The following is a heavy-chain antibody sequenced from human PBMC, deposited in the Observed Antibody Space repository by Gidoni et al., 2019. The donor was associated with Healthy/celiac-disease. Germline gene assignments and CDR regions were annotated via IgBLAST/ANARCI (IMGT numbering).Heavy chain of an antibody. D-gene: IGHD5-12*01. J-gene: IGHJ4*02. CDR3: ARGVANFDY. V-gene: IGHV3-7*03. CDR2: IKQDGSDK. CDR1: GFTFSSYW. Sequence: EVQLVESGGGLVQPGGSLRLSCAASGFTFSSYWMGWVRQAPGRGLEWVANIKQDGSDKDYVDSVKGRFTISRDNAKNSLYLQINSLRAEDTAVYYCARGVANFDYWGQGTLVTVSS.